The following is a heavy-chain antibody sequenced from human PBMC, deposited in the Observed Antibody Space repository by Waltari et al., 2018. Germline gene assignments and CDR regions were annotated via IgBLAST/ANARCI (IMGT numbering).Heavy chain of an antibody. CDR2: MYYSGGT. Sequence: QLQLQESGPGLVKPSETLSLTCTVSGGSISSSSYYWGWIRQPPGKGLEWIGSMYYSGGTYYNPSLKSRVTISVDTSKNQFSLTLSSVTAADTAVYYCATHSSGWNYYYYGMDVWGQGTTVTVSS. J-gene: IGHJ6*02. CDR3: ATHSSGWNYYYYGMDV. D-gene: IGHD6-19*01. V-gene: IGHV4-39*01. CDR1: GGSISSSSYY.